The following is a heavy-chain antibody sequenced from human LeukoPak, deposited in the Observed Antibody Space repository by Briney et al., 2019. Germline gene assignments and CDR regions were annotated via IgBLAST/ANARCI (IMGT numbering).Heavy chain of an antibody. V-gene: IGHV3-33*01. CDR2: IWYDGSDE. J-gene: IGHJ4*02. Sequence: GGSLRLSCAASGFTFNRYGMHWVRQAPGKGLEWVAVIWYDGSDEYYADSVKGRFTISRDNSKNTLYLQMNSLRDEDTAAYYCARGNDHNSGSLDYWGQGTQVTVSS. CDR1: GFTFNRYG. CDR3: ARGNDHNSGSLDY. D-gene: IGHD6-19*01.